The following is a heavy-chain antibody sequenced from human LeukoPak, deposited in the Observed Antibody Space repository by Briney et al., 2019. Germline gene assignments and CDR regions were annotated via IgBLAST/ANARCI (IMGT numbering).Heavy chain of an antibody. D-gene: IGHD6-19*01. CDR3: ARAYSSGWYPTPYYYYGMDV. J-gene: IGHJ6*02. Sequence: SVKVSCKASGGTFSSYAISWVRQAPGQGLEWMGGIIPIFGTANYAQKFQGRVTITTDESTSTAYMELSSLRSDDTAVYYCARAYSSGWYPTPYYYYGMDVWGQGTTVTVSS. CDR2: IIPIFGTA. V-gene: IGHV1-69*05. CDR1: GGTFSSYA.